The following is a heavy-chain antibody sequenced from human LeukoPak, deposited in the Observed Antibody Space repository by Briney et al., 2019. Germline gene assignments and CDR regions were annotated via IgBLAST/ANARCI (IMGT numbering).Heavy chain of an antibody. CDR2: IYFSGGT. CDR3: ARHTRIQLWLRARDYYYYMDV. Sequence: SETLSLTCTVSGNSISSSNCYWGWIRQPPGKGLKWIGSIYFSGGTYYNASLKSRVTISVDTSKNQFSLKLSSVTAADTAVYYCARHTRIQLWLRARDYYYYMDVWGKGTTVTISS. V-gene: IGHV4-39*01. CDR1: GNSISSSNCY. J-gene: IGHJ6*03. D-gene: IGHD5-18*01.